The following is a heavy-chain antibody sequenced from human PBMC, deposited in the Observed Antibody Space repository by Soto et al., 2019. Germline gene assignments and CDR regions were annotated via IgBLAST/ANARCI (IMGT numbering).Heavy chain of an antibody. D-gene: IGHD3-10*01. Sequence: QVQLVQSGAEVKTPGASVKVSCKASGYTFTGFYMHWVRQAPGQGLEWMGWINSDDGGTKYALKFQGRVTMTRDTSISSDYMELSSLRSDDTAVYYCARADDYYYGSGSLWGQGTLVTVSS. CDR3: ARADDYYYGSGSL. J-gene: IGHJ4*02. CDR1: GYTFTGFY. V-gene: IGHV1-2*02. CDR2: INSDDGGT.